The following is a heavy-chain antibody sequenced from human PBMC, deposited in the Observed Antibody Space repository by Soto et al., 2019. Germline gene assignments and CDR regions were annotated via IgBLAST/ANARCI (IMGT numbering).Heavy chain of an antibody. V-gene: IGHV4-59*01. CDR3: ARVYEGYYYGMDV. D-gene: IGHD3-3*01. J-gene: IGHJ6*02. CDR1: GGSISSYY. CDR2: IYYSGST. Sequence: SETLSLTCTVSGGSISSYYWIWIRQPPGKGLEWIGYIYYSGSTNYNPSLKSRVTISVDTSKNQFSLKLSSVTAADTAVYYCARVYEGYYYGMDVWGQGTTVTVSS.